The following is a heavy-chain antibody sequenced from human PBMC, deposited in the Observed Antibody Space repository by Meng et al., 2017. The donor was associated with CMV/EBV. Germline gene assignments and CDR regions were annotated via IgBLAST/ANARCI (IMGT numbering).Heavy chain of an antibody. CDR1: SVRGTGG. V-gene: IGHV4-4*02. D-gene: IGHD2-2*01. J-gene: IGHJ4*02. CDR2: IYHSGST. Sequence: SVRGTGGGSWIRQPPGKGLECVGEIYHSGSTNYNPARKSRVTVSVDKAKNQFSLKLSSVTAADTAVYYCARIPGGYCSSTSCYVFDYWGQGTLVTVSS. CDR3: ARIPGGYCSSTSCYVFDY.